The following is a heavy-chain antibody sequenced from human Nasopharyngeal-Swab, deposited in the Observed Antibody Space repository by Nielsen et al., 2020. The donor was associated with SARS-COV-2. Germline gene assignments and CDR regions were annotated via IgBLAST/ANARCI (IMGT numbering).Heavy chain of an antibody. J-gene: IGHJ6*03. CDR2: IYHSGST. Sequence: SETLSLTCAVSGGSISSAGYSWSWIRQPPGKGLEWIGYIYHSGSTYHNSSLKSRVTISVDTSKNQFSLKLSSVTAADTAVYYCARERGRGGIWNYYYYYMDVWGKGTTVTVSS. V-gene: IGHV4-30-2*01. D-gene: IGHD3-10*01. CDR3: ARERGRGGIWNYYYYYMDV. CDR1: GGSISSAGYS.